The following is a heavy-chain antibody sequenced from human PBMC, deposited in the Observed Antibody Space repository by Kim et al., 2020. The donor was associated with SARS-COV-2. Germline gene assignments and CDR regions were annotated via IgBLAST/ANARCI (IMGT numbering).Heavy chain of an antibody. CDR1: GGSVSSGSSY. CDR2: IYSGGST. CDR3: AESPSRNWFDP. J-gene: IGHJ5*02. V-gene: IGHV4-61*03. Sequence: SETLSLTCTVSGGSVSSGSSYWSWVRQSPGEGLEWIGYIYSGGSTDYSPSLKSRATISLSTSKNHFSLHLTSATAADTAVYYCAESPSRNWFDPWGQGAL.